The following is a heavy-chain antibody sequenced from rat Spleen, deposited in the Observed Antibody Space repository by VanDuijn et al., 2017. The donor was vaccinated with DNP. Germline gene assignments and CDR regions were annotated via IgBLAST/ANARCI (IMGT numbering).Heavy chain of an antibody. D-gene: IGHD1-4*01. V-gene: IGHV1-43*01. J-gene: IGHJ1*01. CDR3: ARRRLPYWYFDF. CDR2: INTGSGGT. CDR1: GYTFTSYY. Sequence: QVQLQQSGAELAKPGSSVKISCKASGYTFTSYYIGWIKETTGQGLEYIGYINTGSGGTNYNEKFKGKATLTVDKASSTAFMQLRSLTPDDSAVYYCARRRLPYWYFDFWGPGTMVTVSS.